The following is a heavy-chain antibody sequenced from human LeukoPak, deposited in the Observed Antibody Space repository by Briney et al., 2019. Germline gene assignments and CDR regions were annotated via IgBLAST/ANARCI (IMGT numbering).Heavy chain of an antibody. CDR2: ISSSSTTI. D-gene: IGHD2-21*01. CDR3: ARDSPNEGILWWSIDY. V-gene: IGHV3-48*03. J-gene: IGHJ4*02. CDR1: GFTFSSYE. Sequence: GGSLRLSCAASGFTFSSYEMNWVRQAPGKGLEWVSYISSSSTTIHYADSVKGRFTISRDNAKNSVYLQMNSLRAEDTAVYYCARDSPNEGILWWSIDYWGQGTLVTVSS.